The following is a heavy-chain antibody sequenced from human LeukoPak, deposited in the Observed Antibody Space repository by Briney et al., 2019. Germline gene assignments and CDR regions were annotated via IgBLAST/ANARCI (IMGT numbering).Heavy chain of an antibody. Sequence: ASVKVSCKASGYTFTSYGISWVRQAPGQGLEWMGWISAYNGNTNYAQKLQGRVTMTTDTSTSTAYMELRSLRSDDTAVYYCTRDTITGPYNWFDPWGQGTLVTVSS. J-gene: IGHJ5*02. V-gene: IGHV1-18*01. CDR3: TRDTITGPYNWFDP. D-gene: IGHD5-24*01. CDR1: GYTFTSYG. CDR2: ISAYNGNT.